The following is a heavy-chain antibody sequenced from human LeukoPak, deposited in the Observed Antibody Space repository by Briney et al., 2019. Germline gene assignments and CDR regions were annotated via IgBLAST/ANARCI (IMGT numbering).Heavy chain of an antibody. V-gene: IGHV3-33*01. D-gene: IGHD6-13*01. J-gene: IGHJ4*02. CDR2: IWYDGSNK. CDR3: ATFSSSWLGGDY. Sequence: PGRSLRLSCAASGFTFSSYGMHWVRQAPGKGLEWVAVIWYDGSNKYYADSVKGRFTISRDNSKNTLYLQMNSLRAEDTAVYYCATFSSSWLGGDYWGQGTLVTVSS. CDR1: GFTFSSYG.